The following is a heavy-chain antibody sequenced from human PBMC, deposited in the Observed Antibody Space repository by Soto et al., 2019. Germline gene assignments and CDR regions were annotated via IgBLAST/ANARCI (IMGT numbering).Heavy chain of an antibody. V-gene: IGHV3-30*18. Sequence: GGSLRLSCAASGFTFSSYGMHWVRQAPGKGLEWVAVISYDGSNKYYADSVKGRFTISRDNSKNTLYLQMNSLRAEDTAVYYCAKDGDFFVFYGMDVWGQGTTVTVSS. CDR1: GFTFSSYG. CDR2: ISYDGSNK. CDR3: AKDGDFFVFYGMDV. D-gene: IGHD2-21*01. J-gene: IGHJ6*02.